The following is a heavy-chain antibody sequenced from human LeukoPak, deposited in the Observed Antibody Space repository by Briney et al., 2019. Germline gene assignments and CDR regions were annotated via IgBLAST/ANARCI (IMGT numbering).Heavy chain of an antibody. J-gene: IGHJ4*02. Sequence: SETLSLTCTVSGGSISTSSYYWGWIRQPPGKGLEWIGIIYYSGSAYQNTSLKSRVTISVDTSKNQFSLKLSSVTAADTAVYYCARRPAIYTAMVSYYFDYWGQGTLVTVSS. CDR3: ARRPAIYTAMVSYYFDY. CDR2: IYYSGSA. CDR1: GGSISTSSYY. D-gene: IGHD5-18*01. V-gene: IGHV4-39*01.